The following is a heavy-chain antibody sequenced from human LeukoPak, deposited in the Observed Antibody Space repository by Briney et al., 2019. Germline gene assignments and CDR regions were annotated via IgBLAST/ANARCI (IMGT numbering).Heavy chain of an antibody. CDR2: INPNSGGT. CDR3: ARGGVRADIVVVPAGSDY. D-gene: IGHD2-2*01. Sequence: AASVKVSCKASGYTFTGYYMHWVRQAPGQGLEWMGRINPNSGGTNYAQKFQGRVTMTRDTSISTAYMELSRLRSDDTAVYYCARGGVRADIVVVPAGSDYWGQGTLVTVSS. J-gene: IGHJ4*02. CDR1: GYTFTGYY. V-gene: IGHV1-2*06.